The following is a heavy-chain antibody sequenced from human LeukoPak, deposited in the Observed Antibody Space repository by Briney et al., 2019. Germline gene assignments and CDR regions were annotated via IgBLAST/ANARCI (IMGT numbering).Heavy chain of an antibody. CDR1: GYTFTSYG. CDR3: ARDVSAYYDILTGYETLAFDP. CDR2: ISAYNGNT. J-gene: IGHJ5*02. Sequence: ASVKVSCKASGYTFTSYGISWVRQAPGQGLEWMGWISAYNGNTNYAQKLQGRVTMTTDTSTSTAYMELRSLRSDDTAVYYCARDVSAYYDILTGYETLAFDPWGQGTLVTVSS. V-gene: IGHV1-18*01. D-gene: IGHD3-9*01.